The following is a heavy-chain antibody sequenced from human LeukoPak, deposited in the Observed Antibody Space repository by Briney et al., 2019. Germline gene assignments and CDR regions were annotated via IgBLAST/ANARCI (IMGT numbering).Heavy chain of an antibody. CDR1: GLTFSNSA. V-gene: IGHV3-23*01. CDR3: AKSHVSTATGTGRYFDY. D-gene: IGHD3-9*01. J-gene: IGHJ4*02. Sequence: GGSLRLSCAVSGLTFSNSAMSWVRQAPGKGLEWVSAISVGSDVICYADSVKGRFAISRDNSKHTVYLQMDSLRAEDTAVYYCAKSHVSTATGTGRYFDYWGQGTLVTVSS. CDR2: ISVGSDVI.